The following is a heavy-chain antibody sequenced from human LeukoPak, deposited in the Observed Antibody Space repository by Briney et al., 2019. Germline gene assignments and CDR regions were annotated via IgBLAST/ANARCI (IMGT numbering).Heavy chain of an antibody. CDR3: ARGQRAHVEWYYYMDV. D-gene: IGHD1-26*01. V-gene: IGHV3-30*04. CDR2: ISYDGSSK. J-gene: IGHJ6*03. CDR1: GFTFKNYA. Sequence: TGGSLRLSCAASGFTFKNYAIHWVRQAPGKGLDWVAVISYDGSSKYYADSLKGRFTISRDNSKNTLYLQINSLRADDTAVYYCARGQRAHVEWYYYMDVWGKGTTVTVSS.